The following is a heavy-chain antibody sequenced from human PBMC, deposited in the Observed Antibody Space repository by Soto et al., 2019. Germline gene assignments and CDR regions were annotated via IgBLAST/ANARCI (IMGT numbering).Heavy chain of an antibody. CDR3: AHRTGFDY. CDR2: ISGSGGGT. J-gene: IGHJ4*02. CDR1: GYTFSSFD. V-gene: IGHV3-23*01. Sequence: DVQLWESGGGLVQPGGSLRLSCAVSGYTFSSFDMSWVRQAPGKGLEWVSTISGSGGGTNYADSVKGRFTISRDISTYTVYLQMNSLRAEDTAVYYCAHRTGFDYWGQGALVTVSS.